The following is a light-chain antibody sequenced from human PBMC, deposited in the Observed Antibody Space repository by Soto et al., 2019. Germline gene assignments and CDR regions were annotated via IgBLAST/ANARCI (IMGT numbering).Light chain of an antibody. CDR1: SSDIGGHNY. CDR2: DVS. V-gene: IGLV2-14*01. Sequence: QSALTQPASVSGSPGQSITIFCTGTSSDIGGHNYVSWYQQHPGKVPKLMIYDVSNRPSGVSNRFSGSKSGNTASLTISGLQAEDEAEYYCSSYTISSPVIFGGGTKLTVL. CDR3: SSYTISSPVI. J-gene: IGLJ2*01.